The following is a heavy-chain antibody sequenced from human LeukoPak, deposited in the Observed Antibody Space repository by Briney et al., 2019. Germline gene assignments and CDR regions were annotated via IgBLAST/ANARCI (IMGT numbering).Heavy chain of an antibody. D-gene: IGHD4-17*01. Sequence: SETLSLTCAVYGGSFFDYYWSWIRQPPGKGLERIGEINHSESINYNPSLKGRVTMSVDTSKNQFSLKLTSMTAADTAMYYCARGRVVGDYVIDSWGQGTLVTVSS. CDR2: INHSESI. CDR1: GGSFFDYY. CDR3: ARGRVVGDYVIDS. V-gene: IGHV4-34*01. J-gene: IGHJ4*02.